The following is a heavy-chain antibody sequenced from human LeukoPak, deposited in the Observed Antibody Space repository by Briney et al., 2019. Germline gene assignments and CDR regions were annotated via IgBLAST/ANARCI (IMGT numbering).Heavy chain of an antibody. D-gene: IGHD2-2*02. CDR1: GGSISSGGYF. CDR3: ARVVVPAAIGDYMDV. J-gene: IGHJ6*03. V-gene: IGHV4-30-2*01. Sequence: SQTLSLTCTVSGGSISSGGYFWSWIRQPPGKGLEWIGYIYHSGSTYYNPSLKSRVTISVDRSKNQFSLKLRSVTAADTAVYYCARVVVPAAIGDYMDVWGKGTTVTVSS. CDR2: IYHSGST.